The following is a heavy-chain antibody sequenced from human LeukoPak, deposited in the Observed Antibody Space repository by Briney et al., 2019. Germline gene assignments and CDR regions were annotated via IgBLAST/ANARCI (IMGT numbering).Heavy chain of an antibody. CDR2: IYPGDSDT. V-gene: IGHV5-51*01. CDR1: GYSFTNYW. CDR3: ARRYDSSGYYGYDDY. Sequence: GESLKISCKGSGYSFTNYWIGWVRQMPGKGLEWMGIIYPGDSDTRYSLSFQGQVTISADKSISTAYLQWSSLKASDTAMYHYARRYDSSGYYGYDDYWGQGTLVTVSS. J-gene: IGHJ4*02. D-gene: IGHD3-22*01.